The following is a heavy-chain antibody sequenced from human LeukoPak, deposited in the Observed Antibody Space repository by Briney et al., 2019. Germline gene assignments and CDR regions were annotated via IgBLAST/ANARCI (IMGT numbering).Heavy chain of an antibody. CDR1: GFTFSSYA. D-gene: IGHD3-22*01. J-gene: IGHJ4*02. V-gene: IGHV3-23*01. CDR2: ISGSGGST. Sequence: GGSLRLSCAASGFTFSSYAMSWVRQAPGKGLEWVSAISGSGGSTYYADSVKDRFTISRDNSKNTLYLQMNSLRAEDTAVYYCAKGGWLLPYYFDYWGQGTLVTVSS. CDR3: AKGGWLLPYYFDY.